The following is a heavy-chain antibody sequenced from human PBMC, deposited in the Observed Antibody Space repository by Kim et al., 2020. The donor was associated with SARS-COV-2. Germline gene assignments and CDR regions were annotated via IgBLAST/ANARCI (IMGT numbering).Heavy chain of an antibody. CDR2: IYYSGST. CDR1: GGSISSYY. CDR3: ARAATDSRITIFGVGGRKFDP. Sequence: SETLSLTCTVSGGSISSYYWSWIRQPPGKGLEWIGYIYYSGSTNYNPSRKSRVTISVDTSKNQFSLKLSSVTAAGTAVYYCARAATDSRITIFGVGGRKFDPWGQGTLVTVSS. V-gene: IGHV4-59*01. D-gene: IGHD3-3*01. J-gene: IGHJ5*02.